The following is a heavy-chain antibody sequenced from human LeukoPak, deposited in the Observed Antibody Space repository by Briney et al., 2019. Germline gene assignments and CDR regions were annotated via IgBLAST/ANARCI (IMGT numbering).Heavy chain of an antibody. CDR2: IIPIFGTA. CDR1: GGTFSSYA. D-gene: IGHD3-3*01. Sequence: SVKVSCKASGGTFSSYAISWVRQAPGQGLEWMGGIIPIFGTANYAQKFQGRVTITADESTSTACMELSSLRSEDTAVYYCARGPGYDFWSGGPLYYFDYWGQGTLVTVSS. CDR3: ARGPGYDFWSGGPLYYFDY. V-gene: IGHV1-69*13. J-gene: IGHJ4*02.